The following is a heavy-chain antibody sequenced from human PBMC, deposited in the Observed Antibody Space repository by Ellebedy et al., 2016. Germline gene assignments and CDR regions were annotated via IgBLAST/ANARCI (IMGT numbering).Heavy chain of an antibody. CDR2: IFSDGNT. J-gene: IGHJ5*02. D-gene: IGHD2-15*01. V-gene: IGHV3-53*01. CDR3: ARGVGSGWFDP. Sequence: GESLKISCVASGFTVSTNYMKWVRQAPGKGLEWVSSIFSDGNTYYADSVKGRFTISRDNSKNTLYLQMNSLRAEDTAVYYCARGVGSGWFDPWGQGTLVTVPS. CDR1: GFTVSTNY.